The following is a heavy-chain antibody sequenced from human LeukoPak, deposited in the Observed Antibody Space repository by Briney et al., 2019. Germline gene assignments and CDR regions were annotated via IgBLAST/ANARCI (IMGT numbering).Heavy chain of an antibody. V-gene: IGHV3-30*02. CDR3: ARKANLPDYYYYYMDV. Sequence: GGSLRLSCAASGFTFSTYGMHWVRQAPGKGLEWMTFIRYDGSNKYYADSVKGRFTISRDNSKNTLYLQMNSLRAEDTAVYYCARKANLPDYYYYYMDVWGKGTTVTVSS. CDR1: GFTFSTYG. J-gene: IGHJ6*03. CDR2: IRYDGSNK. D-gene: IGHD4/OR15-4a*01.